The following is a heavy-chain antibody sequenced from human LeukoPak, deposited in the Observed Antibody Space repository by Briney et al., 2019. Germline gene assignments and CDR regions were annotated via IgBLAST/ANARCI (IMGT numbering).Heavy chain of an antibody. Sequence: TGGSLRLSCAASGFTFSSYSMNWVRQAPGKGLEWVSSISSSSSYIYYADSVKGRFTISRDNAKDSLYLQMNSLRAEDTAVYYCARAGRFLEWLASGFFDYWGQGTLVTVSS. CDR3: ARAGRFLEWLASGFFDY. CDR2: ISSSSSYI. CDR1: GFTFSSYS. D-gene: IGHD3-3*01. J-gene: IGHJ4*02. V-gene: IGHV3-21*01.